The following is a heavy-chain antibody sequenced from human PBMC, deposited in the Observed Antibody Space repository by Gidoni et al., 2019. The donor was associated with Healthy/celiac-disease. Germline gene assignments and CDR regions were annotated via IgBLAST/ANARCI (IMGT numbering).Heavy chain of an antibody. CDR1: GYTFTSYY. CDR3: AREGGYPDGGNWFDP. CDR2: INPSGGST. Sequence: QVQLVQFGAEVKKPGASVKVSCKASGYTFTSYYMHWVRQAPGQGLEWMGIINPSGGSTSYAQKFQGRVTMTRDTSTSTVYMELSSLRSEDTAVYYCAREGGYPDGGNWFDPWGQGTLVTVSS. D-gene: IGHD3-16*01. J-gene: IGHJ5*02. V-gene: IGHV1-46*01.